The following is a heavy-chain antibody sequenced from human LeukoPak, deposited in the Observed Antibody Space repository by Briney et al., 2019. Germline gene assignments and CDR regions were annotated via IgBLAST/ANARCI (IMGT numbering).Heavy chain of an antibody. CDR1: DDSITMYY. V-gene: IGHV4-4*07. Sequence: SETLSLTCSVSDDSITMYYWTWIRQPAGKGLEWIGRIYTSGSTNYNPSLKSRVTMSVDTSKNQFSLKLSSVTAADTAVYYCARGRQQGGDFDYWGQGTLVTVSS. CDR3: ARGRQQGGDFDY. J-gene: IGHJ4*02. CDR2: IYTSGST. D-gene: IGHD6-13*01.